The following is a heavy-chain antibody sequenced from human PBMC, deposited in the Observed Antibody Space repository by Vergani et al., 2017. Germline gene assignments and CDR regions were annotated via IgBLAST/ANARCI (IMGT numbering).Heavy chain of an antibody. D-gene: IGHD1-26*01. CDR2: IWYDGSNK. Sequence: VQLVESGGGVVQPGRSLRLSCAASGFTFSSYGMHWVRQAPGKGLEWVAVIWYDGSNKYYADSVKGRFTISRDNSKNTLYLQMNSLRAEDTAVYYCARDGGSYWGYYYYYGMDVWGQGTTVTVSS. CDR1: GFTFSSYG. V-gene: IGHV3-33*01. J-gene: IGHJ6*02. CDR3: ARDGGSYWGYYYYYGMDV.